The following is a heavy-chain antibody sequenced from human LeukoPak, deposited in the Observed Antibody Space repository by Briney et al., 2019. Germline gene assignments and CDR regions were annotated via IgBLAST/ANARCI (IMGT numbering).Heavy chain of an antibody. CDR2: IASDGSST. J-gene: IGHJ4*02. CDR1: GFAFSSYW. V-gene: IGHV3-74*01. CDR3: ARGRPHGNDY. Sequence: GGSLRLSCAASGFAFSSYWMNWVRQAPGKRLVWVSRIASDGSSTTYADSVKGRFSISRDNAKNTLYLQMNSLRVEDTAVYYCARGRPHGNDYWGQGTLVTVSS. D-gene: IGHD4-23*01.